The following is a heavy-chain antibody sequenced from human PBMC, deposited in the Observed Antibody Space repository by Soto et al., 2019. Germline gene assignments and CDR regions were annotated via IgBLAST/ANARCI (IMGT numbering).Heavy chain of an antibody. J-gene: IGHJ6*02. V-gene: IGHV3-23*01. CDR3: AKPLPGSGSYAYTGYYYSAMDV. D-gene: IGHD3-16*01. Sequence: GGSLRLSCAASGFTFSSYAMSWVRQAPGTVLEWRSAISGSGGSTYYADSVKGRFTISRDNSKNTLYLQMNSLRAEDTAVYYCAKPLPGSGSYAYTGYYYSAMDVWGQGTTVTVSS. CDR2: ISGSGGST. CDR1: GFTFSSYA.